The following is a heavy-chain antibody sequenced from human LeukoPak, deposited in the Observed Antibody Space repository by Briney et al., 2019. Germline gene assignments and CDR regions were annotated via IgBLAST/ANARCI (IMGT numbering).Heavy chain of an antibody. CDR2: INHSGST. Sequence: SETLSLTCAVYGGSFSGYYWSWIRQPPGKGLEWIGEINHSGSTNCNPSLKSRVTISVDTSKNQFSLKLSSVTAADTAVYYCATATRGALRFLEWLGVLSFDIWGRGTMVTVSS. D-gene: IGHD3-3*01. V-gene: IGHV4-34*01. J-gene: IGHJ3*02. CDR1: GGSFSGYY. CDR3: ATATRGALRFLEWLGVLSFDI.